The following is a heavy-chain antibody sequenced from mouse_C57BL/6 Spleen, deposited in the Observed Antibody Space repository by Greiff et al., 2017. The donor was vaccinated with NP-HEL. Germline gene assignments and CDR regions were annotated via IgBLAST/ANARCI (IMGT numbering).Heavy chain of an antibody. J-gene: IGHJ2*01. Sequence: EVQLQQSGPELVKPGASVKIPCKASGYTFTDYNMDWVKQSPGQSLEWIGDINPNNGGTIYNQKFKGKATLTVDKSSSTAYMQLSSLTSEDSAFDFYARASMGLQRLLDYWGQGTTLTVSS. CDR3: ARASMGLQRLLDY. V-gene: IGHV1-18*01. CDR1: GYTFTDYN. CDR2: INPNNGGT. D-gene: IGHD2-10*02.